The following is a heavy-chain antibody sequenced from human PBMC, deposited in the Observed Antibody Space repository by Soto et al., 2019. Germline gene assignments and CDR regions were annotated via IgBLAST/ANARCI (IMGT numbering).Heavy chain of an antibody. CDR2: INYGGSAT. J-gene: IGHJ6*03. D-gene: IGHD2-2*02. CDR3: AKQIPSTKLPHYMDV. CDR1: GITFNNYA. Sequence: EIQLLASGGDLVQPGGSLRLSCAASGITFNNYAMTWVRQAVGEWLEWVSTINYGGSATYYADSVKGRFTISRDNSKNTMYLQMSILRADDTAVYYCAKQIPSTKLPHYMDVWGKVTTVTLAS. V-gene: IGHV3-23*01.